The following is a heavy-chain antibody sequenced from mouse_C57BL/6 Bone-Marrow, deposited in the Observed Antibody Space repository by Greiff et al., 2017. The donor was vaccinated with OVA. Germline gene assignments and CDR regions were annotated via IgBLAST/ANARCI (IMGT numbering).Heavy chain of an antibody. J-gene: IGHJ2*01. V-gene: IGHV6-6*01. CDR1: GFTFSDAW. CDR3: TRDMRGYYFDY. Sequence: EVKLLESGGGLVQPGGSMKLSCAASGFTFSDAWMDWVRQSPEKGLEWVAEIRNKANNRATYYAESVKGRFTISRDDSKSSVYLQMNSLRAEDTGIYYCTRDMRGYYFDYWGQGTTLTVSS. CDR2: IRNKANNRAT.